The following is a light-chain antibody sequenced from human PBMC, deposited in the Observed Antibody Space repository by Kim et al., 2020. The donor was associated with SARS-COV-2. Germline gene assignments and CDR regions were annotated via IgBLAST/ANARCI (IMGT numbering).Light chain of an antibody. Sequence: SASVGDRVTITCRASQSISSWLAWYQQKPGKAPNLLIYKASSLESGVPSRFSGSGSGTEFTLTISSLQPDDFATYYCQQYNGFSRTFGQGTKVDIK. J-gene: IGKJ1*01. CDR3: QQYNGFSRT. V-gene: IGKV1-5*03. CDR1: QSISSW. CDR2: KAS.